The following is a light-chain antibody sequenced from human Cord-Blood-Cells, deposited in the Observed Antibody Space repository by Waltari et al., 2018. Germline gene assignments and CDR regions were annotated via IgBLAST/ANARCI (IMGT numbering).Light chain of an antibody. J-gene: IGLJ1*01. V-gene: IGLV2-14*01. CDR1: SSDVGAYNH. CDR3: SSYTSSSTYV. CDR2: DVS. Sequence: QSALTQPASVSGSRGQSITTSCTGTSSDVGAYNHVSWYQQHPGKAPNLMIYDVSNRPSGVSNRFSGSKSGNTASLTISGLQAEDEADYYCSSYTSSSTYVFGTGTKVTVL.